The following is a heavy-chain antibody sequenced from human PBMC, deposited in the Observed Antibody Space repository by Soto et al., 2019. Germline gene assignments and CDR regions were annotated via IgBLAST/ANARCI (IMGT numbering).Heavy chain of an antibody. CDR3: ARGLISMIMMIYY. CDR1: GFTLSTYA. Sequence: QVQLVESGGGVVQPGRSLRLSCAASGFTLSTYAMHWVRQAPGKGLEWVAAISYDGTTKYYADSVRGRFTISTDTSKNTLYLQLNSLRPEDTAVYFCARGLISMIMMIYYWGQGTLVSVSS. V-gene: IGHV3-30-3*01. D-gene: IGHD3-22*01. J-gene: IGHJ4*02. CDR2: ISYDGTTK.